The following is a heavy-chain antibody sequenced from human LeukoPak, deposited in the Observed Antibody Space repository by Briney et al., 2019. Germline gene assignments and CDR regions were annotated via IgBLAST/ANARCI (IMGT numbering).Heavy chain of an antibody. J-gene: IGHJ4*02. CDR2: ISSSSSYI. CDR3: AKQGEESRYDSSDYIDY. Sequence: GGSLRLSCAASGFTFSTHSMNWVRQAPGKGLEWVSSISSSSSYIYYADSVKGRFAISRDNAKNSLYLQMNSLRAEDTAVYYCAKQGEESRYDSSDYIDYWGQGTLVTVSS. D-gene: IGHD3-22*01. CDR1: GFTFSTHS. V-gene: IGHV3-21*01.